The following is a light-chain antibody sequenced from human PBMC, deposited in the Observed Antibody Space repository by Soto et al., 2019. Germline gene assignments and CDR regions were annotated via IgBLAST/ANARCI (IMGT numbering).Light chain of an antibody. CDR1: QGISSY. CDR2: GAS. J-gene: IGKJ1*01. V-gene: IGKV1-9*01. Sequence: IQFTQSPSSLSASVGDRVTITFRASQGISSYLGWYQQKPGKAPKLLIYGASTLQSGVPSRFSGSGSGTDFTLTISSLQPEDFATYYCQQLNSYPWTFGQGTKVDIK. CDR3: QQLNSYPWT.